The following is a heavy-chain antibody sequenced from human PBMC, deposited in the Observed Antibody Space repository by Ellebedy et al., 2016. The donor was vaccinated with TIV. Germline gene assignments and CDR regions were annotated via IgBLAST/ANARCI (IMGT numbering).Heavy chain of an antibody. CDR1: GFTFSSYG. J-gene: IGHJ5*02. D-gene: IGHD1-26*01. CDR3: ARGSQFRNWLDP. Sequence: GGSLRLXXAASGFTFSSYGMHWVRQAPGKGLEWVAVIWYDGSYKYYLDSVKDRFTISRDNSKNTLYLQMNSLRVEDTAVYYCARGSQFRNWLDPWGQGTLVTVSS. V-gene: IGHV3-33*01. CDR2: IWYDGSYK.